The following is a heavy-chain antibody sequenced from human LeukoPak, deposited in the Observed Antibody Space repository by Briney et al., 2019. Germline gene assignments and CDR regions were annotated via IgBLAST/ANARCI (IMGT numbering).Heavy chain of an antibody. CDR2: TYYRSKWYK. D-gene: IGHD6-19*01. CDR1: GDSVSSNNAA. Sequence: SQTLSLTCAISGDSVSSNNAAWNWIRQSTSRGLEWLGRTYYRSKWYKSYAVSVKSRITINPDTSKNQFSLQLNSVTPKDTAVYYCARTDSGWLDYWGQGTLVTVSS. J-gene: IGHJ4*02. CDR3: ARTDSGWLDY. V-gene: IGHV6-1*01.